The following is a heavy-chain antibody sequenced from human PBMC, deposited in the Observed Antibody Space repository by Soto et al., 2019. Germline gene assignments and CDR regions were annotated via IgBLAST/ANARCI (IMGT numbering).Heavy chain of an antibody. CDR3: ARYGYESEYYYYGMDV. CDR1: GYTFTSYG. V-gene: IGHV1-18*01. J-gene: IGHJ6*02. Sequence: ASVKVSCKASGYTFTSYGISWVRQAPGQGLEWKGWISAYNGNTNYAQKLQGRVTMTTDTSTSTAYMELRSLRSDDTAVYYCARYGYESEYYYYGMDVWGQGTTVTVSS. CDR2: ISAYNGNT. D-gene: IGHD5-12*01.